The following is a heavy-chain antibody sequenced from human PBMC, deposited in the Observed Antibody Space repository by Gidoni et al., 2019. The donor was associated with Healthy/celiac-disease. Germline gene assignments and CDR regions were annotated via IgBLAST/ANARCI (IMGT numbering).Heavy chain of an antibody. CDR3: ARHPVAGFADY. J-gene: IGHJ4*02. CDR2: IDPSDSYT. CDR1: GYSFTSYW. Sequence: EVQLVQSGAEVKKPGESRRTSRKGYGYSFTSYWISWVRQMPGKGLEWMGRIDPSDSYTNYSPSFQGHVTISADKSISTAYLQWSSLRASDTAMYYCARHPVAGFADYWGQGTLVTVSS. D-gene: IGHD6-19*01. V-gene: IGHV5-10-1*03.